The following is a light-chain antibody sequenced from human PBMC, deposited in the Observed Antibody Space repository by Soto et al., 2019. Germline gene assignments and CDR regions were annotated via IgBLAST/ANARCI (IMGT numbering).Light chain of an antibody. CDR1: RSDVGGYNY. CDR3: SSYTTSNTRQIV. Sequence: QSVLTQPASVSGSPGQSITISCTGTRSDVGGYNYVSWYQHHPGKAPKLMIYDVSNRPSGVSNRFSGSKSGNTASLTISGLQPEDEADYYCSSYTTSNTRQIVFGTGTQLTVL. J-gene: IGLJ1*01. V-gene: IGLV2-14*03. CDR2: DVS.